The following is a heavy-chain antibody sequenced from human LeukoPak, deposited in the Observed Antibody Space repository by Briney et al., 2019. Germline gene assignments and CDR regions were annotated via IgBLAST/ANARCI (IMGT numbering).Heavy chain of an antibody. Sequence: KPGGSLRLSCAASGFTFSDYYMSWIRQAPGKGLGWVSYITSSGSTICYADSMKGRFTISRDNAKHPLFLQLDSLRAEDTAVYYCARIGRPAAFDIWGQGTLVIVSS. CDR3: ARIGRPAAFDI. V-gene: IGHV3-11*01. CDR2: ITSSGSTI. J-gene: IGHJ3*02. CDR1: GFTFSDYY.